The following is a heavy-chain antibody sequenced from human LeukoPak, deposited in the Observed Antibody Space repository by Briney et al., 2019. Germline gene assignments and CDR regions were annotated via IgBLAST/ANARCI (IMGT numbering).Heavy chain of an antibody. V-gene: IGHV3-11*04. CDR1: GFIINDYY. Sequence: GGSLRLSCAASGFIINDYYMTWIRQTPGKGLEWISDISDTGFATYYADSVRGRFTISRDNAKNSLYLQMNSLRAEDTAVYYCAELGITMIGGVWGKGTTVTISS. J-gene: IGHJ6*04. CDR2: ISDTGFAT. CDR3: AELGITMIGGV. D-gene: IGHD3-10*02.